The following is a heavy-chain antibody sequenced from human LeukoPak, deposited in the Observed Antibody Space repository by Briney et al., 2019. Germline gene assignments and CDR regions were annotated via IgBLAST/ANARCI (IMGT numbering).Heavy chain of an antibody. CDR2: IIPIFGTA. V-gene: IGHV1-69*06. CDR3: ARVQTGTTRSIDY. CDR1: GGTFSSYA. J-gene: IGHJ4*02. D-gene: IGHD1-7*01. Sequence: ASVKVSCKASGGTFSSYAISWVRQAPGQGLEWMGGIIPIFGTANYAQKFQGRVTITADKSTSTAYMELSSLRSEDTAVYYCARVQTGTTRSIDYWGQGTLVTVSS.